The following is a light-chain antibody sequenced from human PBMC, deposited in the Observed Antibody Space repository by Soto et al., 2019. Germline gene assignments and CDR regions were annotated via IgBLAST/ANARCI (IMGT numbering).Light chain of an antibody. V-gene: IGKV3-20*01. CDR2: GAS. CDR1: QSVSNNY. J-gene: IGKJ1*01. Sequence: IVLTKSPGALSLSPEERATLSCRASQSVSNNYLAWYQQKPGQAPRLLIYGASNRATGIPDRFSGSGSGTDFTLTISRLEPEDFAVYYCQQYGSSGTFGHGTKVDI. CDR3: QQYGSSGT.